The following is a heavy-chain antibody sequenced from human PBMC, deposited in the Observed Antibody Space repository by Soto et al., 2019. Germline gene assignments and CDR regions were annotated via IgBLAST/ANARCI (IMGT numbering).Heavy chain of an antibody. D-gene: IGHD2-2*02. Sequence: EVHLVESGGGLVRPGGSLRLACVASGFSVSSRYMSWVRQAPGKGLEWLSVIYNDGSAHYADSVKGRFTISRDDSRNTLNLQMNSLRVDDTAVYYCASDSYMGCWGQGALVTVSS. J-gene: IGHJ4*02. V-gene: IGHV3-66*01. CDR3: ASDSYMGC. CDR2: IYNDGSA. CDR1: GFSVSSRY.